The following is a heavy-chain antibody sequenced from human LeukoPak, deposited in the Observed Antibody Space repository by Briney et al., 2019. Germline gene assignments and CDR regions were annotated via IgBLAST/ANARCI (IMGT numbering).Heavy chain of an antibody. V-gene: IGHV1-8*01. J-gene: IGHJ4*02. Sequence: ASVKVSCKASGYTFTSYDINWVRQATGQGLEWMGWMNPNSGNTGYAQKFQGRVTMTMNTSISTAYMELSSLRSEDTAVYYCARELGLTRNPRDDYWGQGTLVTVSS. CDR1: GYTFTSYD. CDR2: MNPNSGNT. CDR3: ARELGLTRNPRDDY. D-gene: IGHD4/OR15-4a*01.